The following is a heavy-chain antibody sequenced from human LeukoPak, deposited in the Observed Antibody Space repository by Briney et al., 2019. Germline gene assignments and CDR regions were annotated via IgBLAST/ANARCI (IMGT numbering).Heavy chain of an antibody. Sequence: ASVKVSCKASGHTFTSYDINWVRQATGQGLEWMGWMNPNSGNTGYAQKFQGRVTMTRNTSISTAYMELSSLRSEDPAVYYCARGLEVAALFLGYWGQGTLITVSS. D-gene: IGHD2-15*01. CDR3: ARGLEVAALFLGY. V-gene: IGHV1-8*01. CDR1: GHTFTSYD. J-gene: IGHJ4*02. CDR2: MNPNSGNT.